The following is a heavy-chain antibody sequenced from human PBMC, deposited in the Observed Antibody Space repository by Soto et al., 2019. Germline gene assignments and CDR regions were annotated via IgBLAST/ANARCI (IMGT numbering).Heavy chain of an antibody. CDR1: GGSISSSNW. D-gene: IGHD6-13*01. V-gene: IGHV4-4*02. CDR2: IYHSGST. J-gene: IGHJ5*02. CDR3: ARVTVAAAGPEWFDP. Sequence: QVQLQESGPGLVKPSGTLSLTCAVSGGSISSSNWWSWVRQPPGKGLEWIGEIYHSGSTNYNPSLKSPVTISVDKSKNQFSLKLSSVTAADTAVYYCARVTVAAAGPEWFDPWGQGTLVTVSS.